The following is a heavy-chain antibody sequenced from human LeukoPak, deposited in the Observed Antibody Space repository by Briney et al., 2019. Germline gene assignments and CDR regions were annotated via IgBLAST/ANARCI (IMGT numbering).Heavy chain of an antibody. CDR2: ISESGGAT. Sequence: GGSLSLSCAASGFPFSGYTMGWVRQAPGKGLEWVSSISESGGATYYADSVKGRFIISRDNSMNTLYLQMSSLRVEDTAVYYCVKDGWDYWGQGTLVTVSS. J-gene: IGHJ4*02. V-gene: IGHV3-23*01. D-gene: IGHD2-2*03. CDR3: VKDGWDY. CDR1: GFPFSGYT.